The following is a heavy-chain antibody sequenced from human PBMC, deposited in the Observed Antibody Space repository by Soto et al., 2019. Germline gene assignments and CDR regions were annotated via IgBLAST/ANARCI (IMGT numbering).Heavy chain of an antibody. V-gene: IGHV1-2*04. Sequence: ASVKVSCKASGYTFANYPMHWVRQAPGQGLEWMGWINPNSGGTNYAQKFQGWVTMTRDTSISTAYMELSRLRSDDTAVYYCARRHSSSWYYFDYWGQGTLVTVSS. J-gene: IGHJ4*02. CDR3: ARRHSSSWYYFDY. CDR2: INPNSGGT. CDR1: GYTFANYP. D-gene: IGHD6-13*01.